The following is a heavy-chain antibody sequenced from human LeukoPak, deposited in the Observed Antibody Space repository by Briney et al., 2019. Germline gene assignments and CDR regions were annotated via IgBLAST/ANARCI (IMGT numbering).Heavy chain of an antibody. D-gene: IGHD6-13*01. V-gene: IGHV4-31*11. Sequence: SETLSLTCAVSGGSISSGGYYWSWIRQHPGKGLEWIGYIYYSGSTYYNPSLKSRVTISVDTSKNQFSLKLSSVTAADTAVYYCARARNPIAAAGTWGLGYFDYWGQGTLVTVSS. CDR2: IYYSGST. J-gene: IGHJ4*02. CDR1: GGSISSGGYY. CDR3: ARARNPIAAAGTWGLGYFDY.